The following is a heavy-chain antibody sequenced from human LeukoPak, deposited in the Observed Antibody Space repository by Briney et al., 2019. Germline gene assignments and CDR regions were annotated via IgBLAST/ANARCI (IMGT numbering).Heavy chain of an antibody. CDR1: GFTFSVYY. CDR2: ISSSSSYT. CDR3: ARPGIAAAGRQGYFDL. V-gene: IGHV3-11*06. J-gene: IGHJ2*01. D-gene: IGHD6-13*01. Sequence: GGSLRLSCAASGFTFSVYYMSWIRQATGEGLEGVSYISSSSSYTNYADSVKGRFTISRDNAKNSLYLQMTSLRAEDTAVYYCARPGIAAAGRQGYFDLWGRGTLVTVSS.